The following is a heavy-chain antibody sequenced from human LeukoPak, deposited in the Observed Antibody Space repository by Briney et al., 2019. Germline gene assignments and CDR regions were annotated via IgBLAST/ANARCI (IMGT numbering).Heavy chain of an antibody. CDR2: INHSGST. CDR1: GGSFSGYY. J-gene: IGHJ6*02. Sequence: SETLSLTCAVYGGSFSGYYWSWIRQPPGKGLEWIGEINHSGSTNYNPSLKSRVTISVDTSKNQFSLRLSSVTAADTAVYYCARHRPPGYYYGMDVWGQGTTVTVSS. CDR3: ARHRPPGYYYGMDV. V-gene: IGHV4-34*01.